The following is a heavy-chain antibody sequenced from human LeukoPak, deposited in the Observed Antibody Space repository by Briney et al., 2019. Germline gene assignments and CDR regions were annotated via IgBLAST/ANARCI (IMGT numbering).Heavy chain of an antibody. Sequence: GGSLRLSCAASGFTFSNYWMSWVRQAPGKGPEWLADIKGDGKKQYYVDSVRGRFTISRDNANNLLYLQMISLRAEDTAIYYCARDMGRSDTSDWYFDLWGRGTLVTVSS. CDR1: GFTFSNYW. D-gene: IGHD2-21*02. CDR2: IKGDGKKQ. J-gene: IGHJ2*01. CDR3: ARDMGRSDTSDWYFDL. V-gene: IGHV3-7*01.